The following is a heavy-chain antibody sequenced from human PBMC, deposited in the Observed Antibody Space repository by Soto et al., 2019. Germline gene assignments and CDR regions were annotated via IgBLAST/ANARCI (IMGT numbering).Heavy chain of an antibody. CDR1: GFTFSSYS. V-gene: IGHV3-21*01. D-gene: IGHD3-9*01. CDR2: ISSSSSYI. J-gene: IGHJ6*02. CDR3: ARDLVGDILTGHNRWGDYGMDV. Sequence: PGGSLRLSCAASGFTFSSYSMNWVRQAPGKGLEWVSSISSSSSYIYYADSVKGRFTISRDNAKNSLYLQMNSLRAEDTAVYYCARDLVGDILTGHNRWGDYGMDVWGQGNTVTVSS.